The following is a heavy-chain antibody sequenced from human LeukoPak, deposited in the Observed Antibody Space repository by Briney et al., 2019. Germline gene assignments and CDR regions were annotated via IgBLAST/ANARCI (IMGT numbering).Heavy chain of an antibody. CDR1: GFTFSGYW. CDR2: IKPDGSDK. Sequence: PGGSLRLSCAASGFTFSGYWMSWVRQAPGKGLEWVANIKPDGSDKYYVDSVKGRFTISRESAKNSLYLHMNSLRAEDTAVYYCARDRIQLWSHDYWGQGTLVTVSS. V-gene: IGHV3-7*04. D-gene: IGHD5-18*01. J-gene: IGHJ4*02. CDR3: ARDRIQLWSHDY.